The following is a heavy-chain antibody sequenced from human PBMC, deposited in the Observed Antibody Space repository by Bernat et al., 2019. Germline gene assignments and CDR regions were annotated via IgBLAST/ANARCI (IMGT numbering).Heavy chain of an antibody. J-gene: IGHJ6*02. CDR2: IYSGGST. Sequence: EVQLVESWGGLVQPGGSLRLSCAASGFTFSCNYMSWVRQAPGKGLELVSVIYSGGSTYYADSMKDRFTISRDNTKNTLYIQMNSLRAQDTAVYYCERDIPPLMEWLLPNYYYYGMDVWGQGTTVTISS. V-gene: IGHV3-66*01. D-gene: IGHD3-3*01. CDR3: ERDIPPLMEWLLPNYYYYGMDV. CDR1: GFTFSCNY.